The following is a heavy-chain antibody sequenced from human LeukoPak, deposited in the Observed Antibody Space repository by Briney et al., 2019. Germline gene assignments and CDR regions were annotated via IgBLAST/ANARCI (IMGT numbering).Heavy chain of an antibody. Sequence: GGSLRLSCAVSGFTFRSYWMTWVRQAPGKGLECVANINEDGSEKYYVDSVKGRFSISRDNAKNSLYLQMNSLRAEDTAVYYCATITHFYYWGQGILVTVSS. V-gene: IGHV3-7*01. CDR3: ATITHFYY. CDR1: GFTFRSYW. J-gene: IGHJ4*02. CDR2: INEDGSEK.